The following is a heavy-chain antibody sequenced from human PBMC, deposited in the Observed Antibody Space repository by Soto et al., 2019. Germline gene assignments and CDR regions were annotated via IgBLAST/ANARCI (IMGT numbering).Heavy chain of an antibody. V-gene: IGHV3-30*04. CDR3: LVAAWGTYYGMDV. Sequence: SMRHSWGASEVSFNTFPMHWVSKDPGKGLEWLAVISDGGHEYYADSVKGRFTISRDTSNNTLFLQMTSLRPDDTAEYFCLVAAWGTYYGMDVWGPGTTVT. CDR2: ISDGGHE. D-gene: IGHD2-2*01. J-gene: IGHJ6*02. CDR1: EVSFNTFP.